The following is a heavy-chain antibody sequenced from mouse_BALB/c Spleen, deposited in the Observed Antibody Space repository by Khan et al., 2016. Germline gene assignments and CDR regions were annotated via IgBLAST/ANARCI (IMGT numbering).Heavy chain of an antibody. CDR2: ISYSGST. CDR3: ARGMMTTFDY. D-gene: IGHD2-4*01. CDR1: GYSITSDYA. V-gene: IGHV3-2*02. Sequence: EVQLQESGPGLVKPSQSLSLTCTVTGYSITSDYAWNWIRQFPGNKLEWMGYISYSGSTSYNPSLKSRISITQDTSKNQFFLQLNSVTTDDTATXYCARGMMTTFDYWGQGTTLTVSS. J-gene: IGHJ2*01.